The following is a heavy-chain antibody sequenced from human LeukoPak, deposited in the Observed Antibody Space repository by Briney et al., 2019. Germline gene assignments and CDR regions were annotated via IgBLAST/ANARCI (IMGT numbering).Heavy chain of an antibody. V-gene: IGHV4-39*01. Sequence: SETLSLTCTVSGGSISSRSYYWGWIRQPPGKGLEWIGSIYYSASTYYNPSLKSRVTISVDTSKNQFSLKLSSVTAADTAVYYCARVPTVTFFDYWGQGTLVTVSS. D-gene: IGHD4-17*01. CDR2: IYYSAST. J-gene: IGHJ4*02. CDR1: GGSISSRSYY. CDR3: ARVPTVTFFDY.